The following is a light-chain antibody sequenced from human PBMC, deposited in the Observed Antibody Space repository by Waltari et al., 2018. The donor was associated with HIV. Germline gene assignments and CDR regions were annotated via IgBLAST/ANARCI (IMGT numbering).Light chain of an antibody. J-gene: IGLJ3*02. V-gene: IGLV7-46*01. CDR1: TGTVTSGHY. CDR3: LLSGSGTRRV. CDR2: HTT. Sequence: QAVVTQEPSLTVSPGGTVTLTCGSNTGTVTSGHYPCWFQQKPGHAPRTLIYHTTNKQAGSPARFSGSLLGGKAALTLSGAQPEDEADYCCLLSGSGTRRVFGGGTKLTVL.